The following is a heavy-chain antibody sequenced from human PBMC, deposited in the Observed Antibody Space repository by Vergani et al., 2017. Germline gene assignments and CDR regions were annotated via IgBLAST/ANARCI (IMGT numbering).Heavy chain of an antibody. CDR1: GYTFTGYY. Sequence: QVQLVQSGAEVKKPGASVKVSCKASGYTFTGYYMHWVRQAPGQGLEWMGWINFNSGGTNYAQKFQGRVSMTRDPSISTAYMELSSLRSDDTAVYYCARPFRGVGSGWAVGYWGQGTLVTVSS. CDR3: ARPFRGVGSGWAVGY. J-gene: IGHJ4*02. CDR2: INFNSGGT. V-gene: IGHV1-2*02. D-gene: IGHD6-19*01.